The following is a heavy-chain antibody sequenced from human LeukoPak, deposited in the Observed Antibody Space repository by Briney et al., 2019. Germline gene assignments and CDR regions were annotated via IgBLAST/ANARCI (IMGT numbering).Heavy chain of an antibody. V-gene: IGHV3-23*01. Sequence: GGSLRPSCAASRFTFSSYAMSWVRQAPGKGLEWVSAICSSGGITYYADSVKGRFTNSRDNAKDALYLQINSRRAEDTAVYYCANLYQGRRGQGTLVTVST. CDR2: ICSSGGIT. CDR3: ANLYQGR. J-gene: IGHJ4*02. D-gene: IGHD2-2*01. CDR1: RFTFSSYA.